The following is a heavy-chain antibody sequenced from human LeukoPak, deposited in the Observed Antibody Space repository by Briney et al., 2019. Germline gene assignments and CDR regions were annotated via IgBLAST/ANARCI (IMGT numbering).Heavy chain of an antibody. V-gene: IGHV3-30-3*01. J-gene: IGHJ4*02. D-gene: IGHD2-15*01. CDR1: GFTFSSYA. CDR2: ISYDGSNR. Sequence: GGSLRLSCAASGFTFSSYAMHWVRQAPGKGLEWVAVISYDGSNRYYADSVKGRFTISRDNSKNTLYLQMNSLRAEDTAVYYCASTSGEVGYWGQGTLVTVSS. CDR3: ASTSGEVGY.